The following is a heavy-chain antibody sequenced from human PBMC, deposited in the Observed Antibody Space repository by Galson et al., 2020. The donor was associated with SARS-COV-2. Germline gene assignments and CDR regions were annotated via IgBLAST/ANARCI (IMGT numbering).Heavy chain of an antibody. V-gene: IGHV4-59*01. CDR2: VYYTGIT. Sequence: SQTLSLTCTVSGGSMSDYYWSWIRQPPKKGLEYIGYVYYTGITNYNPSLKGRVTISVDTSKNQFSLRLTSVTAADTAVYYCARFTITATGINFDYWGQGALVTVSS. J-gene: IGHJ4*02. CDR1: GGSMSDYY. CDR3: ARFTITATGINFDY. D-gene: IGHD6-13*01.